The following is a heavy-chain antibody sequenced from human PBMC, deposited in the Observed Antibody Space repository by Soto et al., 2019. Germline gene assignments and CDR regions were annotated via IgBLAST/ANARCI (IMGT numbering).Heavy chain of an antibody. CDR2: INPSGGST. J-gene: IGHJ3*02. CDR1: GYTFTSYY. Sequence: QVQLVQSGAEVKKPGASVKVSCKASGYTFTSYYMHWVRQAPGQGLAWMGIINPSGGSTSYAQKFQGRVTMTRDTATSTVYMELSSLSSEDTAVYYCALGIPAAMWSAFDIWGQGTMVTVSS. V-gene: IGHV1-46*01. CDR3: ALGIPAAMWSAFDI. D-gene: IGHD2-2*01.